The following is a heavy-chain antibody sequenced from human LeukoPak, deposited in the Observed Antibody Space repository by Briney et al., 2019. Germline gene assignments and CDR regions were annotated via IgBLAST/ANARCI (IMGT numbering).Heavy chain of an antibody. Sequence: GGSLRLSCAASGFTFSDYAMHWVRQAPGKGLEWVSGISWNSGSRGYADSVKGRFTISRDNAKNSLYLQMNSLRAEDTALYYCAKSPRGSYYYYYYYMDVWGKGTTVTVSS. D-gene: IGHD3-16*01. J-gene: IGHJ6*03. V-gene: IGHV3-9*01. CDR1: GFTFSDYA. CDR2: ISWNSGSR. CDR3: AKSPRGSYYYYYYYMDV.